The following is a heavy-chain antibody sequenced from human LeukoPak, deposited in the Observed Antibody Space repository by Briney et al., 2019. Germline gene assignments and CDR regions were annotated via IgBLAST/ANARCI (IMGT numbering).Heavy chain of an antibody. CDR3: ARARNYYDSSGYYYEGDAFDI. V-gene: IGHV4-34*01. CDR1: GGSFSGYY. J-gene: IGHJ3*02. Sequence: SETLSLTCAVYGGSFSGYYWSWIRQPPGKGLEWIGEINHSGSTNYNPSLKSRVTISVDTSKNQFSLKLSSVTAADTAVYFCARARNYYDSSGYYYEGDAFDIWGQGTMVTVSS. D-gene: IGHD3-22*01. CDR2: INHSGST.